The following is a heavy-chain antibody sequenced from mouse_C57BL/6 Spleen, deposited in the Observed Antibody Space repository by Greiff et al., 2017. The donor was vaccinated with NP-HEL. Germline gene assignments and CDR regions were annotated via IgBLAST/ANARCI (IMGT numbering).Heavy chain of an antibody. J-gene: IGHJ1*03. V-gene: IGHV5-12*01. Sequence: EVHLVESGGGLVQPGGSLKLSCAASGFTFSDYYMYWVRQTPEKRLEWVAYISNGGGSTYYPDTVKGRFTISRDNAKNTLYLQMSRLKSEDTAMYYCARPDGYYGYFDVWGTGTTVTVSS. CDR1: GFTFSDYY. CDR3: ARPDGYYGYFDV. CDR2: ISNGGGST. D-gene: IGHD2-3*01.